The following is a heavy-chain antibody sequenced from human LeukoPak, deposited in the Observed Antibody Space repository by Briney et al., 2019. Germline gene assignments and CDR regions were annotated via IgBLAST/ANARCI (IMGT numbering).Heavy chain of an antibody. CDR3: ARDWGYCSSTSCSGIDY. CDR1: GFTFSSYS. D-gene: IGHD2-2*01. J-gene: IGHJ4*02. V-gene: IGHV3-21*01. Sequence: GGSLRLSCAASGFTFSSYSMNWVRQAPGKGLEWVSSISSSSSYIYYADSVKGRFTISRDNAKNSLYLQMNSLRAEDTAVYYCARDWGYCSSTSCSGIDYWDQGTLITVSS. CDR2: ISSSSSYI.